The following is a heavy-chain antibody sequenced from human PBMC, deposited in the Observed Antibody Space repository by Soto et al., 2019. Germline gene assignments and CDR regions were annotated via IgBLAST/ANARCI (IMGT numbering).Heavy chain of an antibody. V-gene: IGHV1-3*01. Sequence: QVQLVQSGAEVKKPGASVKVSCKASGYTFTSYAMHWVRQAPGQRLEWMGWINAGNGNTKYSQKFQGKVTITRDTSASTAYMELSSLRSEDTAVYYCAAFVVVTASPFDYWGQGTLVTVSS. CDR1: GYTFTSYA. CDR3: AAFVVVTASPFDY. D-gene: IGHD2-21*02. CDR2: INAGNGNT. J-gene: IGHJ4*02.